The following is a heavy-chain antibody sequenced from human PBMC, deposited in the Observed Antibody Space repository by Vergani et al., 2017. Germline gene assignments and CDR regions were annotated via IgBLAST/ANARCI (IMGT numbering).Heavy chain of an antibody. CDR1: GFTFSSYW. V-gene: IGHV3-7*03. D-gene: IGHD3-9*01. Sequence: EVQLVESGGGLVQPGGSLRLSCAASGFTFSSYWMSWVRQAPGKGLEWVANIKQDGSGKYYVDSVKGRFTISRDNAKNSLYLQMNSLRAEDTAVYYCARDRHYDILTGQENWFDPWGQGTLVTVSS. CDR2: IKQDGSGK. J-gene: IGHJ5*02. CDR3: ARDRHYDILTGQENWFDP.